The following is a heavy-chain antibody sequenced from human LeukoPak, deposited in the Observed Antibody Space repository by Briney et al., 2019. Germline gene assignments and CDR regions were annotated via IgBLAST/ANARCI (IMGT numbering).Heavy chain of an antibody. V-gene: IGHV4-39*01. Sequence: SETLSLTCSVSSGSIGSDNHYWAWLRQPPGKRPEWIASIYSSGGKPYYNPSLKSRLAISVDASKNQFSLNLASVTAADTAVYYCAVSRASDFWSGFYGFKWFDPWGRGTLVTVPS. J-gene: IGHJ5*02. CDR2: IYSSGGKP. CDR3: AVSRASDFWSGFYGFKWFDP. CDR1: SGSIGSDNHY. D-gene: IGHD3-3*01.